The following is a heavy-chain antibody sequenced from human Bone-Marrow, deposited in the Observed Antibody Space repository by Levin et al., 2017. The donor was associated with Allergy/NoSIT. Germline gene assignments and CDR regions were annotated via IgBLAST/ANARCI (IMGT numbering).Heavy chain of an antibody. J-gene: IGHJ3*02. CDR1: GGSISSGGNY. V-gene: IGHV4-31*03. CDR2: IYYSGST. CDR3: ARDFYDSNGYGGAFEI. D-gene: IGHD3-22*01. Sequence: PSETLSLTCTVSGGSISSGGNYWTWIRQHPGKGLEYIGYIYYSGSTYYNPSLKSRLSISVDTSKNQFSLKLRSVTAADTAVYYCARDFYDSNGYGGAFEIWGQGTMVTVSS.